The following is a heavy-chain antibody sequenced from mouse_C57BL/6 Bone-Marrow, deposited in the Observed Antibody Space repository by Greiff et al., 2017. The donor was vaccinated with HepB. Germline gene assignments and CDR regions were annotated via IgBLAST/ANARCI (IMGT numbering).Heavy chain of an antibody. CDR3: ARGIHYYGRSYWYFDV. CDR2: INPYNGGT. Sequence: EVQRVESGPVLVKPGASVKMSCKSSGYTFTDYYMNWVKQSKGKSLEWIGVINPYNGGTSYNQKLKGKATLTVDNASSTAYMELNSLTSEDSAVYYCARGIHYYGRSYWYFDVWGTGTTVTVSS. J-gene: IGHJ1*03. D-gene: IGHD1-1*01. V-gene: IGHV1-19*01. CDR1: GYTFTDYY.